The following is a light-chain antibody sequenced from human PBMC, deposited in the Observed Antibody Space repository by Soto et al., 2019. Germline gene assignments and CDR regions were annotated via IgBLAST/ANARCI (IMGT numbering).Light chain of an antibody. V-gene: IGLV2-14*01. CDR1: SSDLGGYKP. J-gene: IGLJ2*01. CDR3: TSYISSSTL. Sequence: QSALTQPASVSGSPGQSITVSCTGVSSDLGGYKPVSWYQQRPGKAPQLIIYEVSKRPSGVSDCFSGSKSGNTASLTISGLQAEDEADYYCTSYISSSTLFGGGTKLTVL. CDR2: EVS.